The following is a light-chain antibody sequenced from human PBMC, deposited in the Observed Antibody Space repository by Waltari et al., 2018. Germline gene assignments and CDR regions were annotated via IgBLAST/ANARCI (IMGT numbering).Light chain of an antibody. V-gene: IGLV3-1*01. J-gene: IGLJ2*01. Sequence: SYVLTQPPSGDVSPGQTTTITSPGDKLRDKSVWWYQQKPGQSPMLLIYQDTRRPSGIPKRFSCSNSGNTATLTISGTQVMDEADYYCQAWDSTTLVVFGGGTKLTVL. CDR1: KLRDKS. CDR3: QAWDSTTLVV. CDR2: QDT.